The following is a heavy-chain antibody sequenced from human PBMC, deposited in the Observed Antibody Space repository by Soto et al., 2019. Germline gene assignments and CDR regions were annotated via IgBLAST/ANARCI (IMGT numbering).Heavy chain of an antibody. CDR3: ARHVLAYDFWSGPYYYYYMDV. D-gene: IGHD3-3*01. CDR1: GGSISSYY. CDR2: IYYSGST. V-gene: IGHV4-59*08. J-gene: IGHJ6*03. Sequence: SETLSLTCTVSGGSISSYYWSLIRQPPGKGLEWIGYIYYSGSTNYNPSLKSRVTISVDTSKNQFSLKLSSVTAADTAVYYCARHVLAYDFWSGPYYYYYMDVWGKGTTVTVSS.